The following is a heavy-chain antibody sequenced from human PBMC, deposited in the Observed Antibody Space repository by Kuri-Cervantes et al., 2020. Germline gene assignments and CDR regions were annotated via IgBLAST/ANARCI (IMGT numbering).Heavy chain of an antibody. CDR1: GYTFTSYD. J-gene: IGHJ4*02. D-gene: IGHD3-3*01. CDR3: ARGSGSYYDFWSGYYFDY. V-gene: IGHV1-8*01. CDR2: MNPNSGNT. Sequence: ASVKVSCKASGYTFTSYDINWVRRATGQGLEWMGWMNPNSGNTGYAQKFQGRVTMTRNTSISTAYMELSSLRPEDTAVYYCARGSGSYYDFWSGYYFDYWGQGTLVTVSS.